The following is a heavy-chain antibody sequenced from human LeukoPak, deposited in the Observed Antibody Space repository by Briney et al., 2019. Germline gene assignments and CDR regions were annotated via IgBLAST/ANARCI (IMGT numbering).Heavy chain of an antibody. V-gene: IGHV3-33*01. CDR3: ARGGSRQYNF. J-gene: IGHJ4*02. CDR1: GFTFSSYG. D-gene: IGHD5-18*01. CDR2: IWYDGSNK. Sequence: GGSLRLSCAASGFTFSSYGMHWVRQAPGKGLEWVAVIWYDGSNKYYADSVKGRFTISRDNAKDSLYLQMNSLRVEDTAVYYCARGGSRQYNFWGQGTLVTVSS.